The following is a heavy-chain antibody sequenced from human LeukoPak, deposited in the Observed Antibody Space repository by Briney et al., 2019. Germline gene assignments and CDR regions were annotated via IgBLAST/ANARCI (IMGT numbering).Heavy chain of an antibody. CDR1: GGSISSSSYY. Sequence: TSETLSLTCTVSGGSISSSSYYWGWIRQPPGKGLEWIGSIYHSGSTYYNPSLKSRVTISVDTSKNQFSLKLSSVTAADTAVYYCARATNSYHWYFDLWGRGTLVTVSS. CDR3: ARATNSYHWYFDL. J-gene: IGHJ2*01. CDR2: IYHSGST. D-gene: IGHD2-21*01. V-gene: IGHV4-39*07.